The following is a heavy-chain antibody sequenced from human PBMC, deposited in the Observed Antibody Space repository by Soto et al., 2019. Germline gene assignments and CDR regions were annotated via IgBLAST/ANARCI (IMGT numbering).Heavy chain of an antibody. CDR2: IKSDGRIT. CDR1: GFTFSSYW. J-gene: IGHJ4*02. Sequence: GGSLRLSCAASGFTFSSYWMHWVRQVPGKGLEWVSRIKSDGRITSYADSVKGRFTISRDNAKNTLYLQMNSLRAEDTAVYYCVRAYNSDYWGQGTLVTVSS. V-gene: IGHV3-74*01. D-gene: IGHD1-1*01. CDR3: VRAYNSDY.